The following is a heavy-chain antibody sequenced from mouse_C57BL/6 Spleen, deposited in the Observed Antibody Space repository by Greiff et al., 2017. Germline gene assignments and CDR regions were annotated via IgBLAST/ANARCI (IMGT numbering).Heavy chain of an antibody. CDR1: GYTFTEYT. CDR2: FYPGSGSI. CDR3: ARHEDHYGLGYFDV. J-gene: IGHJ1*03. Sequence: VKVVESGAELVKPGASVKLSCKASGYTFTEYTIHWVKQRSGQGLEWIGWFYPGSGSIKYNEKFKDKGTLTADKSSSAVYMELSRLTAEDSAVYFCARHEDHYGLGYFDVWGTGTTVTVSS. V-gene: IGHV1-62-2*01. D-gene: IGHD1-1*01.